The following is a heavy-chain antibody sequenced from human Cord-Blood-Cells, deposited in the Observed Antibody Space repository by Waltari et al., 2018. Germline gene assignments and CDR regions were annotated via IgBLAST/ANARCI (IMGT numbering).Heavy chain of an antibody. CDR1: GYPFPGPY. D-gene: IGHD6-6*01. V-gene: IGHV1-2*02. Sequence: QVQLVQSGAEVTKPGALVKVSCKASGYPFPGPYLHWVRQAPGQGLEWMGWINPNSGGTNYAQKFQGRVTMTRDTSISTAYMELSRLRSDDTAVYYCARGEYSSSSYVDYWGQGTLVTVSS. J-gene: IGHJ4*02. CDR2: INPNSGGT. CDR3: ARGEYSSSSYVDY.